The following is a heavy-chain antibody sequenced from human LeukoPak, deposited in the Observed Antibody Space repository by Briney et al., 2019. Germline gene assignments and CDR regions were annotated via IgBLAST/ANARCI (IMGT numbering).Heavy chain of an antibody. CDR3: ARDRIAAMPSSTWTYNWFDP. J-gene: IGHJ5*02. D-gene: IGHD2/OR15-2a*01. V-gene: IGHV4-61*02. CDR2: IYASGST. Sequence: SETLSLTCTVSGGSISSGDYYWTWIRQPAGKGLEWIGRIYASGSTNYNPSLKSRVTISADTSKNQFSLNLRPVTAADTAVYYCARDRIAAMPSSTWTYNWFDPWGQGTLVTVSS. CDR1: GGSISSGDYY.